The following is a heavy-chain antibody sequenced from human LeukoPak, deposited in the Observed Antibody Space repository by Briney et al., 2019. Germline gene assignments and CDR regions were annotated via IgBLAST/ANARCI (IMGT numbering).Heavy chain of an antibody. J-gene: IGHJ3*02. CDR1: GYTFTSYD. CDR3: ARAVRYNWNDVDAFDI. Sequence: ASVKVSCKASGYTFTSYDINWVRQATGQGLEWMGWMNPNSGNTGYAQKFQGRVTMTGNTSISTAYMELSSLRSEDTAVYYCARAVRYNWNDVDAFDIWGQGTMVTVSS. D-gene: IGHD1-1*01. CDR2: MNPNSGNT. V-gene: IGHV1-8*01.